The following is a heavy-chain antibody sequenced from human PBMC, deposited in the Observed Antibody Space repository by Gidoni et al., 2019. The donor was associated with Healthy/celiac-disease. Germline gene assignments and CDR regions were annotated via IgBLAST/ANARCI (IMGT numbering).Heavy chain of an antibody. Sequence: EVQLLESWGGLVQPGGSLSLPCSATGSPLSTPALSLVRQAPGKGPECVSAIRGSGGSTSYADSVKGRFTISRDNSESTLYLQMNSLRAEDTAVYYCAIPPGGDIVVPRRILRNAFDIWGQGTMVTVSS. V-gene: IGHV3-23*01. CDR2: IRGSGGST. J-gene: IGHJ3*02. CDR3: AIPPGGDIVVPRRILRNAFDI. D-gene: IGHD2-2*01. CDR1: GSPLSTPA.